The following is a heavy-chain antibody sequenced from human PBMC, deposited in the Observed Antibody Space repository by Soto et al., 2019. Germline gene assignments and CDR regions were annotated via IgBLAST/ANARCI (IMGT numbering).Heavy chain of an antibody. Sequence: GGSLRLSCVVSGFTFDDYAMHWVRQAPGKGLEWVSSISWNHGGIGYADSVRGRFTVSRDNAKSSLYLQMNSLRREDTAFYYCTRKYYNYLGDYWGQGNLLTASS. D-gene: IGHD3-3*01. V-gene: IGHV3-9*01. CDR1: GFTFDDYA. J-gene: IGHJ4*02. CDR2: ISWNHGGI. CDR3: TRKYYNYLGDY.